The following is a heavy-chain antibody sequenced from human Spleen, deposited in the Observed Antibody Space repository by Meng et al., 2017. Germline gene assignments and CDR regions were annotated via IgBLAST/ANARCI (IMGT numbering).Heavy chain of an antibody. CDR3: ARALDYGGNSVGYYFDY. Sequence: GGSLRLSCAASGFTFSSYAMHWVRQAPGKGLEWVAVISYDGSNKYYADSVKGRFTISRDNSKNTLYLQMNSLRAEDTAVYYCARALDYGGNSVGYYFDYWGQGTLVTVSS. CDR2: ISYDGSNK. D-gene: IGHD4-23*01. J-gene: IGHJ4*02. V-gene: IGHV3-30*01. CDR1: GFTFSSYA.